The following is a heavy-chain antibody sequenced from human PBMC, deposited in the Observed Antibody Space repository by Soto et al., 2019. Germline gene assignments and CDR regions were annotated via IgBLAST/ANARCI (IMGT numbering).Heavy chain of an antibody. V-gene: IGHV4-61*01. CDR3: ARAPGYSGYDLI. J-gene: IGHJ4*02. CDR1: GGSVTSDSYY. Sequence: PSETLSLTCTVSGGSVTSDSYYWNWIRQPPGKGLEWIGYINDSGRTNYNTSLRTRVNISVDKSKNQFSLRLNSVTATDTAVYYCARAPGYSGYDLIWGQGTLVTVSS. D-gene: IGHD5-12*01. CDR2: INDSGRT.